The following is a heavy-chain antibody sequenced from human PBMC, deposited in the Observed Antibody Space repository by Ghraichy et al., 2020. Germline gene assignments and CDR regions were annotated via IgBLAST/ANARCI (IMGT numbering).Heavy chain of an antibody. CDR3: ARDSILRRPLSSYDY. CDR2: ISSSSSTI. D-gene: IGHD3-3*01. CDR1: GFTFSSYS. V-gene: IGHV3-48*02. J-gene: IGHJ4*02. Sequence: GESLNISCAASGFTFSSYSMNWVRQAPGKGLEWVSYISSSSSTIYYADSVKGRFTISRDNAKNSLYLQMNSLRDEDTAVYYCARDSILRRPLSSYDYWGQGTLVTVSS.